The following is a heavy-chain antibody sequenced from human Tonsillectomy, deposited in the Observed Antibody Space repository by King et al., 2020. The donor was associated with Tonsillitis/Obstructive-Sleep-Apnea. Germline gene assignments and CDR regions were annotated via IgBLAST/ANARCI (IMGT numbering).Heavy chain of an antibody. Sequence: VQLQESGPGLVKPSETLSLTCTVSGGSISSYYWSWIRQPPGKGLEWIGYIYYSGSTNYNPSLESRVTISVDTSKNQFSLKLSSVTAADTAVYYCARVRDIVVVPAAHGAFDIWGQGTMVTVSS. CDR1: GGSISSYY. V-gene: IGHV4-59*01. CDR3: ARVRDIVVVPAAHGAFDI. J-gene: IGHJ3*02. CDR2: IYYSGST. D-gene: IGHD2-2*01.